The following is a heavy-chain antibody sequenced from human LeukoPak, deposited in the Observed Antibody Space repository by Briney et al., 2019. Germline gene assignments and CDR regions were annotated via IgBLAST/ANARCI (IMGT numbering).Heavy chain of an antibody. V-gene: IGHV4-38-2*02. CDR3: ARGFSSSPYNWFDP. D-gene: IGHD6-13*01. Sequence: SETLSLTCTVSGYSISSGYYWGWIRQPPGKGLEWIGSIYHSGSTYYNPSLKSRVTISVDTSKNQFSLKLSSMTAADTAVYYCARGFSSSPYNWFDPWGQGTLVTVSS. J-gene: IGHJ5*02. CDR2: IYHSGST. CDR1: GYSISSGYY.